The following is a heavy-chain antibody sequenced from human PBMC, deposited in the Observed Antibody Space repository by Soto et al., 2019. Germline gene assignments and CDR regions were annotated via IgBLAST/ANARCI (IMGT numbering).Heavy chain of an antibody. CDR1: GGSISSSSYD. D-gene: IGHD3-9*01. J-gene: IGHJ6*03. CDR3: ARPGGGLRYFDWLPRLRFNYYYMAV. V-gene: IGHV4-39*01. Sequence: SETLSLTCTVSGGSISSSSYDWGWIRQPPGKGLEWIGSIYYSGSTYYNPSLKSRVTISVDTSKNQFSLKLSSVTAADTAVYYCARPGGGLRYFDWLPRLRFNYYYMAVWXKGTTVTVSS. CDR2: IYYSGST.